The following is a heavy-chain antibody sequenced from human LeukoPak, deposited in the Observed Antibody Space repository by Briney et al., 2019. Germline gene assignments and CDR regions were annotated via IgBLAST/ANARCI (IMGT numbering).Heavy chain of an antibody. CDR1: GFTFSNYW. J-gene: IGHJ4*02. CDR2: IKQDGSEK. Sequence: RGGSLRLSCTATGFTFSNYWMTWVRQAPGKGLEWVASIKQDGSEKQYVGSVRGRFTISRDNAKNVLDLQMDSLTAEDTALYYCAKDIHYFQSAYWGQGTLVTVSS. CDR3: AKDIHYFQSAY. D-gene: IGHD3-10*01. V-gene: IGHV3-7*01.